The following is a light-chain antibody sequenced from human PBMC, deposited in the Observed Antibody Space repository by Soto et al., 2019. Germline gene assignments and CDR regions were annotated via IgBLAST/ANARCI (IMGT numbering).Light chain of an antibody. V-gene: IGKV3-15*01. CDR2: GGF. CDR3: QQHNAWPLT. CDR1: QTLRNK. J-gene: IGKJ3*01. Sequence: IVLTQSPGTLSVSPGERVILSCRASQTLRNKLAWYQQKPGQAPRLLIYGGFTRATGIPARFSGSGSGTEFPLTINSLQSEDFAIYYCQQHNAWPLTFGPGTKLDIK.